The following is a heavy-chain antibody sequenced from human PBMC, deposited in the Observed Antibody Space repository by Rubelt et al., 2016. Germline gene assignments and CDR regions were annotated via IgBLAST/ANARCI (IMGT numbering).Heavy chain of an antibody. V-gene: IGHV4-39*07. D-gene: IGHD1-1*01. J-gene: IGHJ4*02. Sequence: QLQLQESGPGLVKPSETLSLTCTVSGGSISSSSYYWGWIRQPPGKGLEWIGYISYTGRTDYNPSLKSRVTISKDTSKNQFSRELRVGTAADTAVYYCARELGPTGTGGIDYWGQGTLVTVSS. CDR2: ISYTGRT. CDR1: GGSISSSSYY. CDR3: ARELGPTGTGGIDY.